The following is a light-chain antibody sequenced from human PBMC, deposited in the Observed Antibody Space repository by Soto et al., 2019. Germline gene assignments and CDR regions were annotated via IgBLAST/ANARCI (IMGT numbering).Light chain of an antibody. V-gene: IGKV1-8*01. Sequence: AIRMTQSPSSLSASTGDRVTITAPARQGISSYLAWYQQKPGKAPKLLIYAASTLQSGVPSRFSGSGSGTDFTLTISCLQSEDCATYYCQQYYSYPSYTFGQGTKLDIK. CDR2: AAS. CDR3: QQYYSYPSYT. CDR1: QGISSY. J-gene: IGKJ2*01.